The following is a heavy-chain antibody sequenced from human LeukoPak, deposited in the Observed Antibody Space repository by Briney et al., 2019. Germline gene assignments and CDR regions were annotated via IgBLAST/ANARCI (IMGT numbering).Heavy chain of an antibody. CDR2: FDPEDGET. V-gene: IGHV1-24*01. J-gene: IGHJ4*02. D-gene: IGHD3-22*01. CDR1: GYTLTELS. Sequence: ASVKVSCKVSGYTLTELSMHWVRQAPGKGLEWTGGFDPEDGETIYAQKFQGRVTITADESTSTAYMELSSLRSEDTAVYYCATDPYYYDSSGYSDYWGQGTLVTVSS. CDR3: ATDPYYYDSSGYSDY.